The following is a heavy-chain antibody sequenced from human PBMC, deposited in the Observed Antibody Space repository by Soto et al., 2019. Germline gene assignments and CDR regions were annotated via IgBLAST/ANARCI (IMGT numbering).Heavy chain of an antibody. J-gene: IGHJ3*02. V-gene: IGHV2-26*01. D-gene: IGHD6-19*01. CDR2: IFSNDEK. CDR3: ARITYSSGWYGDAFDI. Sequence: SGPTLVNPTETLTLTCTVSGFSLSNARMGVSWIRQPPGKALEWLAHIFSNDEKSYSTSLKSRLTISKDTSKSQVVLTMTNMDPVDTATYYCARITYSSGWYGDAFDIWGQGTMVTVSS. CDR1: GFSLSNARMG.